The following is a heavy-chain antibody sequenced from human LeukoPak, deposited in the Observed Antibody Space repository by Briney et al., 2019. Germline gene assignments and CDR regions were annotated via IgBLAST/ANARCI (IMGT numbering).Heavy chain of an antibody. D-gene: IGHD6-6*01. V-gene: IGHV1-2*02. J-gene: IGHJ3*02. Sequence: ASVKVSCKASGYTFTGYYMHWVRQAPGQGLEWMGWINPNSGGTNYAQKFQGRVTMTRDTSISTAYMELSRLRSDDTAVYYCARVVAARTDALDIWGQGTMVTVSS. CDR2: INPNSGGT. CDR3: ARVVAARTDALDI. CDR1: GYTFTGYY.